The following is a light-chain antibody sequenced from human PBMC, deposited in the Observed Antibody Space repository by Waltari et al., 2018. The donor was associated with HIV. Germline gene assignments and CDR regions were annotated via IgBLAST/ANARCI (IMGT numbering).Light chain of an antibody. CDR2: EVN. J-gene: IGLJ3*02. CDR3: SSYTSSSTLWM. V-gene: IGLV2-18*02. Sequence: QSALTQPPPVSGSPGQSVTISCTGTTSDVGSYNRVSWYQLPPGTAPKLMIYEVNNRPSGVPDRFSGSKSGNTASLTISGLQAEDEADYYCSSYTSSSTLWMFGGGTKLTVL. CDR1: TSDVGSYNR.